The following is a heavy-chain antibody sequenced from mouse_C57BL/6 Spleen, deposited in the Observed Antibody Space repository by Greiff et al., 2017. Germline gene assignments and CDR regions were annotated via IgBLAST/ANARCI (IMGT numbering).Heavy chain of an antibody. CDR2: IHPNSGST. V-gene: IGHV1-64*01. CDR3: ASYSNYVYAMDY. CDR1: GYTFTSYW. D-gene: IGHD2-5*01. Sequence: VQLQQPGAELVKPGASVKLSCKASGYTFTSYWMHWVKQRPGQGLEWIGMIHPNSGSTNYNEKFKSKATLTVDKSSSTAYMQLSSLTSEDSAVYYCASYSNYVYAMDYWGQGTSVTVSS. J-gene: IGHJ4*01.